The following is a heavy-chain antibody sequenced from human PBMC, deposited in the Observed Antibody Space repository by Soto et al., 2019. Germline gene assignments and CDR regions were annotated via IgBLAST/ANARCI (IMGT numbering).Heavy chain of an antibody. D-gene: IGHD6-13*01. Sequence: QVQLVESGGGVVQPGRSLRLSCAASGFTFSSYGMHWVRQAPGKGLEWVAVIWYDGSNKYYADSVKGRFTISRDNSKNTLYLQINSLRAEDTAVYYCARVPAAGTDYWGQGTLVTVSS. J-gene: IGHJ4*02. CDR3: ARVPAAGTDY. CDR1: GFTFSSYG. CDR2: IWYDGSNK. V-gene: IGHV3-33*01.